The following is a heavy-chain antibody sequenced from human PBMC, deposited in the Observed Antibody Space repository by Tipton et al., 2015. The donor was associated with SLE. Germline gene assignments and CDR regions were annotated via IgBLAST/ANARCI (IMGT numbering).Heavy chain of an antibody. Sequence: TLSLTCTVSGGSISSSSYHWGWVRQPPGKGPEWIGSIYYSGSTHYNPSLESRVTISVDTSKNQFSLNLTSMTAADTAVYYCAIRGMGNSGSYYEPDHFGYWGQGILVTVSS. CDR3: AIRGMGNSGSYYEPDHFGY. D-gene: IGHD3-10*01. CDR1: GGSISSSSYH. V-gene: IGHV4-39*07. J-gene: IGHJ4*02. CDR2: IYYSGST.